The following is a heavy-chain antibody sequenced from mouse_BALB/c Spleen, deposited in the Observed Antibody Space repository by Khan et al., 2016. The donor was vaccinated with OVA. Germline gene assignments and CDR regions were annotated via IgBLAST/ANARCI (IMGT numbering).Heavy chain of an antibody. CDR1: GYAFSNYL. Sequence: QVQLKQSGAELVRPGSSVKISCKASGYAFSNYLMNWVKQGPGQGLEWIGQIYPGDGNTNYNGKFKGKATLTADNSSTTAYMQLSSLTSEDSAVYFCARSGYDYFAYWGQGTLVTVSA. D-gene: IGHD2-14*01. V-gene: IGHV1-80*01. CDR3: ARSGYDYFAY. CDR2: IYPGDGNT. J-gene: IGHJ3*01.